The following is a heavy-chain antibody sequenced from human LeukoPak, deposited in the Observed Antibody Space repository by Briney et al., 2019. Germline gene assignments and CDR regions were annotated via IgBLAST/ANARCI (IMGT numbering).Heavy chain of an antibody. CDR2: ISAYNGNT. CDR1: GYTFASYG. D-gene: IGHD5-24*01. Sequence: ASVKVSCKASGYTFASYGISWVRQAPGQGLEWMGWISAYNGNTNYAQKLQGRVTMTTDTSTSTAYMELSSLRSEDTAVYYCASARDGYNLDYWGQGTLVTVSS. V-gene: IGHV1-18*01. J-gene: IGHJ4*02. CDR3: ASARDGYNLDY.